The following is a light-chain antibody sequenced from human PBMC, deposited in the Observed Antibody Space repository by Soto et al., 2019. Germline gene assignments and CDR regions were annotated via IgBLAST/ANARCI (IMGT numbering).Light chain of an antibody. CDR1: SSDVGGYNY. V-gene: IGLV2-14*01. J-gene: IGLJ1*01. Sequence: QSALTQPASGSGSPGQSITISCTGTSSDVGGYNYVSWYQQHPGKAPKLMIYEVSNRPSGVSNRFSGSKSGNTASLTISGLQAEDEADYYCSSYTRSSTHVFGTGTKVIVL. CDR3: SSYTRSSTHV. CDR2: EVS.